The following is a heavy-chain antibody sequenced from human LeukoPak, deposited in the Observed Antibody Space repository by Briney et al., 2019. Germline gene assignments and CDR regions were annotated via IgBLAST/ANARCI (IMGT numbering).Heavy chain of an antibody. Sequence: SETLSLTCTVSGGSISSGYWSWIRQPPGKGLEWIGYIYKSGSTNYNPSLKSRVTISVDTSKNQFSLKLSSVTAADTAVYYCARRPISSYYFDYWGQGTLVTVSS. V-gene: IGHV4-59*08. D-gene: IGHD3-3*02. CDR3: ARRPISSYYFDY. J-gene: IGHJ4*02. CDR1: GGSISSGY. CDR2: IYKSGST.